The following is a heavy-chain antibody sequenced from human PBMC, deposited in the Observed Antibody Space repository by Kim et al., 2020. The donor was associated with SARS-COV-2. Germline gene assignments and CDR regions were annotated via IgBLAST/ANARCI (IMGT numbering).Heavy chain of an antibody. Sequence: TRYSPSVQGQVTISADKSISTAYLQWSSLKASDTAMYYCARDGGGGNHDYWGQGTLVTVSS. D-gene: IGHD1-26*01. CDR2: T. J-gene: IGHJ4*02. CDR3: ARDGGGGNHDY. V-gene: IGHV5-51*01.